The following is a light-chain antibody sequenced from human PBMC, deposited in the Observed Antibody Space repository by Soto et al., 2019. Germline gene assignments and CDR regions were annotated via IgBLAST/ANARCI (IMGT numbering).Light chain of an antibody. CDR3: QQYGFLPLT. V-gene: IGKV1-33*01. J-gene: IGKJ4*01. CDR2: DAS. Sequence: DIQMTQSPSSLSASVGDRVTITCQASQDINNYLNWYQQKPGKAPKLLIYDASHLETGVPPRFSGSGSGTDFTFIINSLQPEDITTYYCQQYGFLPLTFGGGTKVDI. CDR1: QDINNY.